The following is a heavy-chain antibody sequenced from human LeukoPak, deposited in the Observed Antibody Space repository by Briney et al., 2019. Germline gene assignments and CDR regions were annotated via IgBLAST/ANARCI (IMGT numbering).Heavy chain of an antibody. CDR2: IHHSGIT. CDR3: ARHLDYYGSGTYLGF. D-gene: IGHD3-10*01. J-gene: IGHJ4*02. Sequence: PSESLSLTCSVSGGSISSSSHYWGWTRHSPEEGLGWIGCIHHSGITYYYPSFKSRVTISVDTSRNQFFLILSSVAAADTAVYYCARHLDYYGSGTYLGFWGRGTLVTVSS. CDR1: GGSISSSSHY. V-gene: IGHV4-39*01.